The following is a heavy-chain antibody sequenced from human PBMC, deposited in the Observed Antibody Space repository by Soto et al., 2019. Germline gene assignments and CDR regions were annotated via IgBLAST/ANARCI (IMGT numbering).Heavy chain of an antibody. Sequence: ASVKVSCKASGYTFTGYYMHWVRQAPGQGLEWMGWINPNSGGTNYAQKFQGWVTMTRDTSISTAYMELSRLRSDDTAVYYCARANSMACSGGSCYSEDYYYGMDVWGQGTTVTVSS. J-gene: IGHJ6*02. D-gene: IGHD2-15*01. CDR2: INPNSGGT. V-gene: IGHV1-2*04. CDR3: ARANSMACSGGSCYSEDYYYGMDV. CDR1: GYTFTGYY.